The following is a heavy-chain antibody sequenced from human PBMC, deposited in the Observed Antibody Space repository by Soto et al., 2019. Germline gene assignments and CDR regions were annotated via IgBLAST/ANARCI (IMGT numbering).Heavy chain of an antibody. D-gene: IGHD3-10*01. CDR2: IYYSGST. V-gene: IGHV4-31*03. CDR3: ALLWFGELSHWFDP. J-gene: IGHJ5*02. Sequence: KPSETLSLTCTVSGGSISSGGYYWSWIRQHPGKGLEWIGYIYYSGSTYYNPSLKGRVTISVDTSKNQFSLKLSSVTAADTAVYYCALLWFGELSHWFDPWGQGTLVTVS. CDR1: GGSISSGGYY.